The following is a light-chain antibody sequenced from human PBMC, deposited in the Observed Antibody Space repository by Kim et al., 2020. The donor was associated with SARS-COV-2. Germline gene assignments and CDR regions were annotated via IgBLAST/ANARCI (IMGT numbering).Light chain of an antibody. CDR1: QNIKTY. CDR2: DAS. V-gene: IGKV1-39*01. J-gene: IGKJ5*01. CDR3: QQSYATPIT. Sequence: ASVGDRVTLTCRASQNIKTYLIWYQHKSGKAPNLLMYDASSLESGVPSTFSGSGSGTDFNLTISSLQPEDFATYYCQQSYATPITFGQRTRLEIK.